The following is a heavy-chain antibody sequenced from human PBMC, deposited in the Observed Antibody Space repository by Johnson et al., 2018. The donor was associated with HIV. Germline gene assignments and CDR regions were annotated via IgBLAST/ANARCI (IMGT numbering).Heavy chain of an antibody. J-gene: IGHJ3*02. CDR3: ARAHLIFPKNAFDI. D-gene: IGHD3-3*02. V-gene: IGHV3-7*01. CDR1: GFTFNSFW. Sequence: VQLVESGGDLVQPGWSLRLSCAASGFTFNSFWLSWVRQAPGKGLEWVANINLDGSEKYYVDSVKGRFTISRDNVRNSVYLQMNSLGVEDTGFYYCARAHLIFPKNAFDIWGQGTTVMVSS. CDR2: INLDGSEK.